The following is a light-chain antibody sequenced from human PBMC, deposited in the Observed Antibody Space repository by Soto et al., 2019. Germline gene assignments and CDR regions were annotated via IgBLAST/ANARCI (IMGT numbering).Light chain of an antibody. V-gene: IGKV3-11*01. CDR2: DAS. CDR1: QSVGSF. J-gene: IGKJ3*01. CDR3: QHRAHWLGT. Sequence: EIVLTQSPATLYLSPGERATLSCRASQSVGSFLAWYQQKSCQTPRLLIYDASNWVTGIPARFRGSGSGTDFTLTTSSLEPEDFAVYYCQHRAHWLGTFGPGTKVDMK.